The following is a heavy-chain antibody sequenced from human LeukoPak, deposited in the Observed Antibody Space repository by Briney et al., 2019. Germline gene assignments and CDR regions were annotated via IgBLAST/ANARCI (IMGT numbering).Heavy chain of an antibody. V-gene: IGHV4-30-2*01. CDR3: ARGSRGSGSYYNDY. CDR1: GGSFSSGGYS. Sequence: SETLSLTCAVSGGSFSSGGYSWSWIRQPPGKGLEWIGYIYHSGSTYYNPSLKSRVTISVDRSKNQFSLKLSSVTAADTAVYYCARGSRGSGSYYNDYWGQGTLVTVSS. J-gene: IGHJ4*02. CDR2: IYHSGST. D-gene: IGHD3-10*01.